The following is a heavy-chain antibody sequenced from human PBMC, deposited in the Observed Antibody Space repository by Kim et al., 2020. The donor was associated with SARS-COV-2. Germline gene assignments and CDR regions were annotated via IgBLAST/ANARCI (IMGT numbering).Heavy chain of an antibody. J-gene: IGHJ4*01. D-gene: IGHD3-10*01. CDR2: IYYSGST. CDR3: ARQLRGYYGSGSMRDY. CDR1: GGSISSSSYY. V-gene: IGHV4-39*01. Sequence: SETLSLTCTVSGGSISSSSYYWGWIRQPPGKGLEWIGSIYYSGSTYYNPSLKSRVTISVDTSKNQFSLKLSSVAAADTAVYYCARQLRGYYGSGSMRDY.